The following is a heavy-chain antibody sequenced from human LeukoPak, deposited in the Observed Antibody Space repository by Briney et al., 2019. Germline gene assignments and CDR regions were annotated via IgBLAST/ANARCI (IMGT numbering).Heavy chain of an antibody. V-gene: IGHV3-21*01. Sequence: GGSLRLSCAASGFTFSSYSMNWVRQAPGKGLEWVSSISSSSSYIYYADSVKGRFTISRDNAKNSLYLQMNSLRAEDTAVYYCARGCGGDCYGVDYWGQGTLVTVSS. CDR1: GFTFSSYS. CDR2: ISSSSSYI. J-gene: IGHJ4*02. D-gene: IGHD2-21*01. CDR3: ARGCGGDCYGVDY.